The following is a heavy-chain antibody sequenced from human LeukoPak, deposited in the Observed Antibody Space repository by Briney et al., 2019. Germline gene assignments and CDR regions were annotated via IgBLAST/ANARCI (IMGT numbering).Heavy chain of an antibody. D-gene: IGHD4-17*01. CDR2: ISYDGTKK. V-gene: IGHV3-30*03. J-gene: IGHJ4*02. CDR3: ARARDDYGDYRFDY. Sequence: GGSLRLSCAASGFTFSGYWMTWVRQAPGKGLEWVAIISYDGTKKYYGDSVKGRFTVARDNSKNTLYLQMNSLRTEDTAVYYCARARDDYGDYRFDYWGQGNLVTVSS. CDR1: GFTFSGYW.